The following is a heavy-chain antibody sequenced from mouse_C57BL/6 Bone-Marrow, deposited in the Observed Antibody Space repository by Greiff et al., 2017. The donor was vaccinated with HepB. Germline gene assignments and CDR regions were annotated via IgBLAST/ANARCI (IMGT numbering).Heavy chain of an antibody. CDR3: ARVELYYAMDY. V-gene: IGHV5-4*01. CDR2: ISDGGSYT. CDR1: GFTFSSYA. Sequence: DVHLVESGGGLVKPGGSLKLSCAASGFTFSSYAMSWVRQTPEQRLEWVATISDGGSYTYYPDNVKGRFTISRDNAKNNLYLQMSQLKSEDTAMYYCARVELYYAMDYWGQGTSVTVSS. J-gene: IGHJ4*01.